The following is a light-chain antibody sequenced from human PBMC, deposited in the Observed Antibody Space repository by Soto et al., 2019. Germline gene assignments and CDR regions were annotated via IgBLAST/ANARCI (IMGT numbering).Light chain of an antibody. J-gene: IGLJ2*01. CDR2: EVS. CDR3: TSYTSNNTLNLL. V-gene: IGLV2-14*01. Sequence: SVLTQPASVSGSPGQSITISCTGTSSDVGGYKYVSWYQQHPGKAPKLMIYEVSYRPSGVSNRFSGSKSGNTAALTISGPQAEDEADYFCTSYTSNNTLNLLFGEGTKVTVL. CDR1: SSDVGGYKY.